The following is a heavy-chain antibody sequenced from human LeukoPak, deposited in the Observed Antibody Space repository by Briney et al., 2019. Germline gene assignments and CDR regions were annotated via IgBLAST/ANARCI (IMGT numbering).Heavy chain of an antibody. Sequence: SETLSLTCAVYGGSFSGYYWSWIRQPPGKGLEWIGEINHSGSTNYNPSLKSRVTVSVDTSKNQFSLKLSSVTAADTAVYYCGGGKFYRDYFVPFDYWGQGTLVTVSS. V-gene: IGHV4-34*01. D-gene: IGHD4-17*01. CDR2: INHSGST. CDR3: GGGKFYRDYFVPFDY. CDR1: GGSFSGYY. J-gene: IGHJ4*02.